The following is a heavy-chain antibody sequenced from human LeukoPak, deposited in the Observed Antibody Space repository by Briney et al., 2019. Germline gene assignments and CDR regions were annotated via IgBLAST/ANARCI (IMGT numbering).Heavy chain of an antibody. CDR3: GKTTTGYSSGQKPAWPVDY. Sequence: GGSLRLSCEASGFTFGSYAMYWVRQAPGKGLEWVAGIFGSGGSAHYADSAKGRFTISRDNSKNTVYLQVNSLRAEDTAVYYCGKTTTGYSSGQKPAWPVDYWGQGTLVTVSS. D-gene: IGHD6-19*01. V-gene: IGHV3-23*01. J-gene: IGHJ4*02. CDR2: IFGSGGSA. CDR1: GFTFGSYA.